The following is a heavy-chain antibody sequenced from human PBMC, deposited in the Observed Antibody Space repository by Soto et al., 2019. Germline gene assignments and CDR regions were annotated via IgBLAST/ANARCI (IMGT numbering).Heavy chain of an antibody. D-gene: IGHD3-22*01. CDR1: GFSFGTYA. CDR3: ASSYFYDSGGSYPFDN. V-gene: IGHV3-30-3*01. CDR2: ISDDGNTI. J-gene: IGHJ4*02. Sequence: QVQLVESGGGEVQPGTSLRLSCAASGFSFGTYAMYWLRQAPGRGLEWVAVISDDGNTIYYANYVKGRFTISRDNSRNTLYLPIYSLRTEDAAVYYCASSYFYDSGGSYPFDNWGQGTLVTVSS.